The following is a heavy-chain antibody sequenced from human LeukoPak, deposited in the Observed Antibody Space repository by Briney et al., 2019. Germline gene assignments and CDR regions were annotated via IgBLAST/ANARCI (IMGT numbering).Heavy chain of an antibody. V-gene: IGHV1-46*01. Sequence: GASVKVSCKASGYTFTSYYMHWVRQAPGQGLEWMGIINPSGGSTSYAQKFQGRVTMTRDTSTSTVYMELSSLRSEDTAVYYCARECALPGTGGDCYSDAFDIWGQGTMVTVSS. CDR2: INPSGGST. CDR3: ARECALPGTGGDCYSDAFDI. D-gene: IGHD2-21*01. CDR1: GYTFTSYY. J-gene: IGHJ3*02.